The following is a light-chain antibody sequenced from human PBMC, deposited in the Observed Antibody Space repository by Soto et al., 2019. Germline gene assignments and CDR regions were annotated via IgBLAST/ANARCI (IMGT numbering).Light chain of an antibody. CDR1: SSDVGYYNY. V-gene: IGLV2-14*03. Sequence: QSALTQPASVSGTPGQSITISSPGTSSDVGYYNYVSWYQQHPGKAPKLMIYDVRNRPSGVSNRFSGSKSGNTASLTISGLQAEYEADYYCSSYTSSSTYVFGTGTKVTVL. J-gene: IGLJ1*01. CDR2: DVR. CDR3: SSYTSSSTYV.